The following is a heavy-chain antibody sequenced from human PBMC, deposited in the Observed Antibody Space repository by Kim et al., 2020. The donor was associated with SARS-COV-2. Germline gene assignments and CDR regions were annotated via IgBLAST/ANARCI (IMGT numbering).Heavy chain of an antibody. Sequence: SETLSLTCTVSGGSISSYYWSWIRQPPGKGLEWIGYIYYSGSTNYNPSLKSRVTISVDTSKNQFSLKLSSVTAADTAVYYCARDTYYGMDVWGQGTTVTVSS. CDR3: ARDTYYGMDV. V-gene: IGHV4-59*13. CDR2: IYYSGST. J-gene: IGHJ6*02. CDR1: GGSISSYY.